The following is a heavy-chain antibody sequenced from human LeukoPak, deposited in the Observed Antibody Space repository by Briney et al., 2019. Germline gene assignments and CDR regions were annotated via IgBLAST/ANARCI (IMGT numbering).Heavy chain of an antibody. D-gene: IGHD6-13*01. Sequence: GGSLRLSCAASGFTFSSYAMSWVRQAPGKGLEWVSAISGSGGSTYYADSVKGRFTISRDNSKNTLYLQMNSLRAEDTAVYYCARDRIAAAGSYGMDVWGQGTTVTVSS. CDR3: ARDRIAAAGSYGMDV. CDR2: ISGSGGST. J-gene: IGHJ6*02. CDR1: GFTFSSYA. V-gene: IGHV3-23*01.